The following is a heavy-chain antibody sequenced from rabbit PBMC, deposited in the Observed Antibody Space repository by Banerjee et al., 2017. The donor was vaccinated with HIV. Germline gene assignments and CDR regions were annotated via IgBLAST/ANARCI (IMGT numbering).Heavy chain of an antibody. CDR2: INTNSGNA. D-gene: IGHD4-1*01. CDR3: ARDLAGVIGWNFNF. CDR1: GFDFSTYG. V-gene: IGHV1S45*01. Sequence: QEQLVESGGGLVQPGGSLKLSCKASGFDFSTYGVNWVRQAPGKGLEWIACINTNSGNAFYASWAKGRFTISKTSSTTVTLQMTSLTAADTATYFCARDLAGVIGWNFNFWGPGTLVTVS. J-gene: IGHJ4*01.